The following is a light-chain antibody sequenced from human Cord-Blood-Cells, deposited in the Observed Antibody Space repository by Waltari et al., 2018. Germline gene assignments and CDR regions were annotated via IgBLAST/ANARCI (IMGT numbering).Light chain of an antibody. CDR1: NIGTKR. V-gene: IGLV3-21*04. CDR2: YDS. Sequence: SYVLTQPPSVPVAPGKTARITCGGNNIGTKRVHWYQQKPGQAPVLVIYYDSDRHSGIPERFSGSKSGNTATLTISRVEAGDEADYCCQVWDSSSDHPVFGGGTKLTV. J-gene: IGLJ3*02. CDR3: QVWDSSSDHPV.